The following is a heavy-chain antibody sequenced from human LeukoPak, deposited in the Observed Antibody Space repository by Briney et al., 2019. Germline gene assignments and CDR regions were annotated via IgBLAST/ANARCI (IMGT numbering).Heavy chain of an antibody. J-gene: IGHJ4*02. D-gene: IGHD4-17*01. CDR1: GFTFSSYA. Sequence: GGSLRLSCAASGFTFSSYAMSWVRQAPGKGREWVSAISGSGGSTYYADSVKGRFTISRDNSKNTLYLKMNSLKAEDTAVYYCAKDSYGDYDLDYWGQGTLVTVSS. CDR2: ISGSGGST. V-gene: IGHV3-23*01. CDR3: AKDSYGDYDLDY.